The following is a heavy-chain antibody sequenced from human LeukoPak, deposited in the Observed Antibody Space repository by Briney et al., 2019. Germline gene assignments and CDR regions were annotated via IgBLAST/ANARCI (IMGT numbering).Heavy chain of an antibody. D-gene: IGHD3-10*01. CDR2: IKQDGSEK. CDR1: GFTFSSYS. CDR3: ARHHHYGSGSYPLY. V-gene: IGHV3-7*04. Sequence: GGSLRLSCAASGFTFSSYSISWVRQAPGKGLEWVANIKQDGSEKYYVDSVKGRFTISRDNAKNSLYLQMNSLRVEDTAVYYCARHHHYGSGSYPLYWGQGALVTVSS. J-gene: IGHJ4*02.